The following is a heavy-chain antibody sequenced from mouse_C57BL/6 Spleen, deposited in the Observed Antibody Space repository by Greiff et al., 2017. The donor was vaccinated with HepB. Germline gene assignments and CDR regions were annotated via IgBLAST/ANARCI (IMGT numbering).Heavy chain of an antibody. J-gene: IGHJ1*03. Sequence: QVQLQQSGPELVKPGASVKISCKASGYAFSSSWMNWVKQRPGKGLEWIGRIYPGDGDTNYNGKFKGKATLTADKSSSTAYMQLNSLTSEDSAVYFCARKHGDWDVWYFDVWGTGTTVTVSS. CDR2: IYPGDGDT. D-gene: IGHD4-1*01. CDR1: GYAFSSSW. V-gene: IGHV1-82*01. CDR3: ARKHGDWDVWYFDV.